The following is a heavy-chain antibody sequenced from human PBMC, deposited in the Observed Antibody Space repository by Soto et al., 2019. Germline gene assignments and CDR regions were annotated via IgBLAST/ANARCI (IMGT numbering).Heavy chain of an antibody. J-gene: IGHJ4*02. V-gene: IGHV1-2*04. CDR1: GYTFTGYY. Sequence: ASVKVSCKASGYTFTGYYMHWVRQAPGQGLEWMGWINPNSGSTNYAQKFQGWVTMTTDTSTSTAYMELRSLRSDDTAVYYCARDYVRYCTNGVCYCGYWGQGTLVTVSS. CDR2: INPNSGST. CDR3: ARDYVRYCTNGVCYCGY. D-gene: IGHD2-8*01.